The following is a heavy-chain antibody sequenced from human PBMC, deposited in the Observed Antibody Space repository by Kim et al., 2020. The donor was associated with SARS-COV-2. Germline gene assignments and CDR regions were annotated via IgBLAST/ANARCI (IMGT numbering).Heavy chain of an antibody. D-gene: IGHD4-17*01. CDR2: ISYDGSNK. V-gene: IGHV3-33*05. Sequence: GGSLRLSCAASGFTFSSYGMHWVRQAPGKGLEWVAVISYDGSNKYYADSVKGRFTISRDNSKNTLYLQMNSLRAEDTAVYYCARGGDYGDSIDYWGQGTLVTVSS. J-gene: IGHJ4*02. CDR1: GFTFSSYG. CDR3: ARGGDYGDSIDY.